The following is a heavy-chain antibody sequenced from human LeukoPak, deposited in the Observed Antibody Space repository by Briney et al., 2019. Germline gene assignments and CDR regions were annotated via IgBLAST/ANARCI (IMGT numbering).Heavy chain of an antibody. Sequence: GESLRPSCAASGFTFSSYWMHWVRPAPGKGLVWVSRINSDGSSTNYADSVKGRFTISRDNSKNTLYLQMNSLRAEDTAVYYCAKDLTTMVRGAPSWGQGTLVTVSS. CDR3: AKDLTTMVRGAPS. CDR1: GFTFSSYW. CDR2: INSDGSST. J-gene: IGHJ4*02. V-gene: IGHV3-74*01. D-gene: IGHD3-10*01.